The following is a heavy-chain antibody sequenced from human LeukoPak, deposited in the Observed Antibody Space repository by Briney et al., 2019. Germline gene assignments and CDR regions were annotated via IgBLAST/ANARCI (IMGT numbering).Heavy chain of an antibody. J-gene: IGHJ4*02. Sequence: GGSLRLSCAASGFTFSSYAMSWVRQAPGKGLEWVSSICGSGGSTYYADSVKGRFTISRDTSKNPLYLQMNSVGAEDTAVYYCAKGLSGSCYSGSNYWGQGTLVTVSS. CDR2: ICGSGGST. CDR1: GFTFSSYA. CDR3: AKGLSGSCYSGSNY. D-gene: IGHD2-15*01. V-gene: IGHV3-23*01.